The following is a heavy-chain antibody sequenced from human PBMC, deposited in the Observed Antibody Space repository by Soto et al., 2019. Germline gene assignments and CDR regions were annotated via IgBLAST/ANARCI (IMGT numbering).Heavy chain of an antibody. D-gene: IGHD4-4*01. CDR2: ISYGGSKK. Sequence: GGSLRLSCAASGFTFNTYAMHWVRQAPGKGLEWVAVISYGGSKKYHADSVRGRFTISRDDSKNTLYLHMSSLRVEDTAVYYCARDNQQLIYYYYGMDVWGQGTTVTVSS. J-gene: IGHJ6*02. V-gene: IGHV3-30*04. CDR3: ARDNQQLIYYYYGMDV. CDR1: GFTFNTYA.